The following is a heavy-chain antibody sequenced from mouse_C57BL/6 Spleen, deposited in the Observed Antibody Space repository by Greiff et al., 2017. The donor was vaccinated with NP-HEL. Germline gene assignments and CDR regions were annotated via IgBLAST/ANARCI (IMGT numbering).Heavy chain of an antibody. V-gene: IGHV1-15*01. CDR3: LTGTGFAY. CDR2: IDPETGGT. J-gene: IGHJ3*01. Sequence: QVHVKQSGAELVRPGASVTLSCKASGYTFTDYEMHWVKQTPVHGLEWIGAIDPETGGTAYNQKFKGKAILTADKSSSTAYMELRSLTSEDSAVYYCLTGTGFAYWGQGTLVTVSA. CDR1: GYTFTDYE. D-gene: IGHD4-1*01.